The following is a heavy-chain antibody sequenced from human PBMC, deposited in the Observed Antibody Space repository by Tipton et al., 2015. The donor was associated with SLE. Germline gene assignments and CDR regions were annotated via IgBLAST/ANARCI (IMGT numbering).Heavy chain of an antibody. D-gene: IGHD4-17*01. Sequence: LRLTCTVSGGSISSGYYYWTWIRQHPGKGLEWIGNNYDSGSTYHSPSLKSRVTISVDTSKNQFSLRLSSVTAADTAVYYCARVSGSLRNFQDWGQGTLVTVSS. J-gene: IGHJ1*01. CDR2: NYDSGST. V-gene: IGHV4-31*03. CDR3: ARVSGSLRNFQD. CDR1: GGSISSGYYY.